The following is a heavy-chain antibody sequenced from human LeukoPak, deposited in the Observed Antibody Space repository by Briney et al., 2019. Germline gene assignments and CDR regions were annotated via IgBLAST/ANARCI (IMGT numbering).Heavy chain of an antibody. J-gene: IGHJ6*03. CDR2: ISGSSSDI. CDR1: GFTFSSYS. V-gene: IGHV3-21*04. Sequence: GGSLRLSCAASGFTFSSYSMNWVRQAPGKGLEWVSSISGSSSDIYYADSVKGRFTISRDNAKNSLYLQMNSLRAEDTALYHCARRGGDRHYDFWSGYHHQDYYYYMDVWGKGTTVTVSS. CDR3: ARRGGDRHYDFWSGYHHQDYYYYMDV. D-gene: IGHD3-3*01.